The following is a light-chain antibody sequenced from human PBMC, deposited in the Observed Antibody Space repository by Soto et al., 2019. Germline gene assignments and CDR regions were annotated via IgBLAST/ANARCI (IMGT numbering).Light chain of an antibody. CDR3: CSHVGGSSPQLV. Sequence: QSALTQPASVSGSPGQSITISCTGTSNDVGVYNLVSWFQQHPGKAPKLMISEVNKRPSGVSNRFSGSKSANTASLTISGLQAEDDADYYCCSHVGGSSPQLVFGGGTKLTVL. CDR1: SNDVGVYNL. CDR2: EVN. V-gene: IGLV2-23*02. J-gene: IGLJ3*02.